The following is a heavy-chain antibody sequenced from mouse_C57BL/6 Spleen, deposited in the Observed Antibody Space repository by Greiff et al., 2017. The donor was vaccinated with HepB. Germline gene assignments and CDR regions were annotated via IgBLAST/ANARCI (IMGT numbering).Heavy chain of an antibody. Sequence: VKVVESGPGLVAPSQSLSITCTVSGFSFTSYAISWVRQPPGKGLEWLGVIWTGGGTNYNSALKSRLNISTDNYKSQVFLKMNSLQTADTARYYCAGGIYYGSTRGYAMDYWGQGTSVTVSS. CDR1: GFSFTSYA. CDR3: AGGIYYGSTRGYAMDY. V-gene: IGHV2-9-1*01. CDR2: IWTGGGT. J-gene: IGHJ4*01. D-gene: IGHD1-1*01.